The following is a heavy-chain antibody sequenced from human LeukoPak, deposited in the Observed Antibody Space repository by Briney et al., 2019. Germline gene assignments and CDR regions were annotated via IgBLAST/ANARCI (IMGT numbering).Heavy chain of an antibody. D-gene: IGHD5-24*01. Sequence: SQTLSLTCTVSGGSISSGGYYWSWIRQHPGKCLEWIGYTYYSGSTYYNPSLKSRVTISVDTSKNQFSLKLSSVTAADTAVYYCARVPDGYNLYFDYWGQGTLVTVSS. CDR1: GGSISSGGYY. CDR2: TYYSGST. CDR3: ARVPDGYNLYFDY. V-gene: IGHV4-31*03. J-gene: IGHJ4*02.